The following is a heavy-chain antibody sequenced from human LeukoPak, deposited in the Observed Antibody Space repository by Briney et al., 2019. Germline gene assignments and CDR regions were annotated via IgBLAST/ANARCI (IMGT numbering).Heavy chain of an antibody. V-gene: IGHV3-48*01. CDR1: GFTFGSYN. CDR2: IDSSSSTI. D-gene: IGHD3-10*01. J-gene: IGHJ4*02. Sequence: GGSLRLSCAASGFTFGSYNMNWVRQAPGKGLEWVSYIDSSSSTIYYADSVKGRFTISRDNAKNSLYLQMSSLRAEDTAVYYCAKRSKGVIIDYWGQGTLVTVSS. CDR3: AKRSKGVIIDY.